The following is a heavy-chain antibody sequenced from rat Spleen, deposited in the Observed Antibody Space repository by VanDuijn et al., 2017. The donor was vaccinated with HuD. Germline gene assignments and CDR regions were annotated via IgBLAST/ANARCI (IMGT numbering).Heavy chain of an antibody. J-gene: IGHJ2*01. V-gene: IGHV5-29*01. CDR3: SKGMGLTN. CDR1: GFTFSNYG. D-gene: IGHD1-9*01. CDR2: ITHIGGIT. Sequence: EVQLVESGGGLVQPGRSLKLSCAASGFTFSNYGMAWVRQAPTKGLEWVATITHIGGITYYPDSVKGRFTISRDNAKSTLYLQMNSLRSEDTATYYCSKGMGLTNWGQGVMVTVSS.